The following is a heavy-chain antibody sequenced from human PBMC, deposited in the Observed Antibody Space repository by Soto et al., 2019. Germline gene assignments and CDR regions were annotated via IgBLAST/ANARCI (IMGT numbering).Heavy chain of an antibody. J-gene: IGHJ3*01. CDR1: GDSVSSYRAA. Sequence: SQTLSLTCASSGDSVSSYRAAWNWNRQSPSRGLEWLGRTYYRSKWYNDYAVSVKSRITINPDTSKNQFSLQLNSVTPEDTAVYYCARDVAAGIYAFDLWGQGTMVTVS. CDR3: ARDVAAGIYAFDL. CDR2: TYYRSKWYN. V-gene: IGHV6-1*01. D-gene: IGHD6-13*01.